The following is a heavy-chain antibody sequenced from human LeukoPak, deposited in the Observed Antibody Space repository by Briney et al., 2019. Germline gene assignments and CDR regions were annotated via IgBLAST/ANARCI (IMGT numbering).Heavy chain of an antibody. Sequence: GGSLRLSCVASGFSFGSYAMSWVRQAPGKGLEWVSAISDSGGSSWYADSVRGRSTISRDNSKNTLYLQMNSLRSDDTAVYYCARDSQKEGTVLRFLEWLPYPDYWGQGTLVTVSS. CDR3: ARDSQKEGTVLRFLEWLPYPDY. D-gene: IGHD3-3*01. V-gene: IGHV3-23*01. CDR2: ISDSGGSS. J-gene: IGHJ4*02. CDR1: GFSFGSYA.